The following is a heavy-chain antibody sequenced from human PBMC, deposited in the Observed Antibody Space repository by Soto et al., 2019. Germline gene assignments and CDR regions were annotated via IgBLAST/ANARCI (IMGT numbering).Heavy chain of an antibody. Sequence: SETLSLTCAVSGGSISSSNWWSWVRQPPGKGLEWIGEIYHSGSTNYNPSLKSRVTISVDKSKNQFSLNLSSVTAADTAVYYCARDQNGSGNYYTRYFDYWGQGTLVTVSS. J-gene: IGHJ4*02. CDR1: GGSISSSNW. D-gene: IGHD3-10*01. CDR2: IYHSGST. V-gene: IGHV4-4*02. CDR3: ARDQNGSGNYYTRYFDY.